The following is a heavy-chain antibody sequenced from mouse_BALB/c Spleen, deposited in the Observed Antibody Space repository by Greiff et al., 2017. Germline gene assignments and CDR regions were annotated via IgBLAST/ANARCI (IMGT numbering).Heavy chain of an antibody. CDR1: GFTFSSYA. V-gene: IGHV5-6-5*01. J-gene: IGHJ3*01. CDR3: ARAEEGFAY. Sequence: VQLKQSGGGLVKPGGSLKLSCAASGFTFSSYAMSWVRQTPEKRLEWVASISSGGSTYYPDSVKGRFTISRDNARNILYLQMSSLRSEDTAMYYCARAEEGFAYWGQGTLVTVSA. CDR2: ISSGGST.